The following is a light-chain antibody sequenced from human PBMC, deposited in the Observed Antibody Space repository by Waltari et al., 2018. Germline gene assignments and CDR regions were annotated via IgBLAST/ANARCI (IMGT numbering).Light chain of an antibody. CDR3: QVWDTTTAV. CDR1: KLEDQY. CDR2: QDT. J-gene: IGLJ3*02. V-gene: IGLV3-1*01. Sequence: SYDLTQSPSVSVSPGQTARITCSGDKLEDQYANWYQQKAGQSPVLVIYQDTKRPLGIPGRFSGSSSGNTATLTISGTQSLDEADYFWQVWDTTTAVFGGGTKVTVL.